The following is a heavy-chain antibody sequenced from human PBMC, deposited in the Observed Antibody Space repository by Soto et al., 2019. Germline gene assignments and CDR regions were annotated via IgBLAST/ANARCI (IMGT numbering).Heavy chain of an antibody. V-gene: IGHV3-74*01. Sequence: GGSLRLSCAASGFTFSSYWMHWVRQVPGKELVWVSRISGDGIRITYADSVKGRFTTSRDNAKNTLYLQMNSLRAEDTAVYYCATFWSVANFDYWGQGALVTVSS. D-gene: IGHD3-3*01. CDR3: ATFWSVANFDY. CDR2: ISGDGIRI. CDR1: GFTFSSYW. J-gene: IGHJ4*02.